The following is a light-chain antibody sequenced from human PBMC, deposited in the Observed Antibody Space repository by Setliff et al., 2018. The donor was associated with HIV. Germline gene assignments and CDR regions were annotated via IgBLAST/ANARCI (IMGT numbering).Light chain of an antibody. CDR1: SSDIGGYKY. CDR2: EVS. CDR3: SSYAITNTLP. Sequence: QSALTQPPSASGPPGQSVTISCTGTSSDIGGYKYVSWYQQHPGKAPKLMIYEVSKRPSGVPDRFSGSKSGNTASLTISGLQAEDEADYYCSSYAITNTLPFGTGTKVTVL. J-gene: IGLJ1*01. V-gene: IGLV2-8*01.